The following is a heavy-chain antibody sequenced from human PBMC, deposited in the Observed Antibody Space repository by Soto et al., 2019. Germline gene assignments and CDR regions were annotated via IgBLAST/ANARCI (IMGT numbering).Heavy chain of an antibody. CDR2: INTDGSNT. V-gene: IGHV3-74*01. D-gene: IGHD4-4*01. CDR3: ARELSSGSNSYTYYFDP. Sequence: GGSLRLSCAASGLTFNRYWTHWVRHAPGKGLVWVSHINTDGSNTNYADSVKGRFTISRDNAKSTLFLQMNSLRDEDTAVYYCARELSSGSNSYTYYFDPWGKGIPFTVAS. J-gene: IGHJ5*02. CDR1: GLTFNRYW.